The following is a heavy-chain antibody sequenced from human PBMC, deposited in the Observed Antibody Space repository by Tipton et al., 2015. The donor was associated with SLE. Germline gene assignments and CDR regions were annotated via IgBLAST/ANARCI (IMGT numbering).Heavy chain of an antibody. J-gene: IGHJ6*03. CDR3: VKSVVVVSPRDYYYYMDV. Sequence: TLSLTCTVSGDSFSSGSSSWNWVRQPAGKGLEWIGEVFRSGITNYNPSLQSRVTLSVDMSKNQFSLRLSSVTAADTGVYYCVKSVVVVSPRDYYYYMDVWGKWTTV. V-gene: IGHV4-61*09. CDR1: GDSFSSGSSS. CDR2: VFRSGIT. D-gene: IGHD2-15*01.